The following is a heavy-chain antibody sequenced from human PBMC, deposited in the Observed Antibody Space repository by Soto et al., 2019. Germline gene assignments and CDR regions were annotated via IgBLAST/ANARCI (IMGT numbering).Heavy chain of an antibody. CDR1: GGSISEEY. J-gene: IGHJ5*02. D-gene: IGHD6-13*01. CDR3: VASLAASGLNWLDP. V-gene: IGHV4-4*07. Sequence: SETLSLTCIVSGGSISEEYWNWVRQPPGKGLEWIGLIFANGHTDYNPSLKSRVTMSVDASKNQFSLRLTSMTAADTAVYYCVASLAASGLNWLDPWGRGTLVTVSS. CDR2: IFANGHT.